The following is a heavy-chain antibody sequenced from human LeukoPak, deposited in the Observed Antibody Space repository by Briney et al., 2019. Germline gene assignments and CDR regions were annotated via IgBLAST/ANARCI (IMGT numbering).Heavy chain of an antibody. J-gene: IGHJ4*02. CDR3: ARRHGRCSDGSCYYADY. D-gene: IGHD2-15*01. CDR2: MNPNSGNT. Sequence: GASVKVSCKASGYIFTTYDINWVRQATGQGLEWMGWMNPNSGNTGYAQKFQGRVTMTRNSSITSAYMELSSLRSEDTAVYYCARRHGRCSDGSCYYADYWGQGTLVTVSS. V-gene: IGHV1-8*01. CDR1: GYIFTTYD.